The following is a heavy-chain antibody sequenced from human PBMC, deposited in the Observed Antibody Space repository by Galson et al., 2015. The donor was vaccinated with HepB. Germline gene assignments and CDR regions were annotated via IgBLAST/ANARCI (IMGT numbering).Heavy chain of an antibody. CDR1: GFTFSSYA. CDR3: AKDGYYYGSGSYLNPYYYYYMDV. J-gene: IGHJ6*03. V-gene: IGHV3-23*01. D-gene: IGHD3-10*01. Sequence: SLRLSCAASGFTFSSYAMSWVRQAPGKGLEWVSAISGSGGSTYYADSVKGRFTISRDNSKNTLYLQMNSLRAEDTAVYYCAKDGYYYGSGSYLNPYYYYYMDVWGKGTTVTVSS. CDR2: ISGSGGST.